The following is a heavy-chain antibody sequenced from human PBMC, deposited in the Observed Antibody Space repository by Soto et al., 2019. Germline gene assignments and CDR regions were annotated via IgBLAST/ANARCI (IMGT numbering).Heavy chain of an antibody. CDR3: ARYRFSGSKWSKFDY. V-gene: IGHV4-31*03. Sequence: SETLSLTCTVSGVTISSGAYYWSWIRQHPGKGLEWIGNIYYNGSTYYSPSLKSRVALSLDTSKNQFSVRLSSVTAADTAVYYCARYRFSGSKWSKFDYWGQGTLVTVSS. CDR1: GVTISSGAYY. D-gene: IGHD6-13*01. CDR2: IYYNGST. J-gene: IGHJ4*02.